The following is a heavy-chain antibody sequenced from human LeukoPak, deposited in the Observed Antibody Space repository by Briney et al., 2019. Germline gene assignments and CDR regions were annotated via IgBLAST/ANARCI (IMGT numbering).Heavy chain of an antibody. D-gene: IGHD1-26*01. CDR3: ARDKVVGTTYFDY. CDR1: GFTFSSYW. J-gene: IGHJ4*02. V-gene: IGHV3-7*01. Sequence: PGGSLRLSCAASGFTFSSYWMSWVRQAPGKGLEWVAKIKQDGSEKYYVDSVKGRFTISRDNAKNSLYLQMNSLRAEDTAVYYCARDKVVGTTYFDYWGQGTLVTVSS. CDR2: IKQDGSEK.